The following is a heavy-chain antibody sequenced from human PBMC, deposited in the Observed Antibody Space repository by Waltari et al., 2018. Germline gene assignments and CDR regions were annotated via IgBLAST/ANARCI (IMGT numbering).Heavy chain of an antibody. CDR1: GGSISSSSYY. CDR2: IYYSGST. Sequence: QLQLQESGPGLVKPSETLSLTCTVSGGSISSSSYYLGWIRQPPGKGLEWIGSIYYSGSTYYNPSLKSRVTISVDTSKNQFSLKLSSVTAADTAVYYCASSYSSGWYERWFDPWGQGTLVTVSS. J-gene: IGHJ5*02. D-gene: IGHD6-19*01. V-gene: IGHV4-39*01. CDR3: ASSYSSGWYERWFDP.